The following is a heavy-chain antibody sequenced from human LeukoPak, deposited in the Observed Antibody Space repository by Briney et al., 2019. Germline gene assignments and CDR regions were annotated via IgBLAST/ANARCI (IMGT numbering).Heavy chain of an antibody. CDR3: ARRIQGMAPYYFDY. CDR2: INSDGGST. CDR1: GFTFSSYW. Sequence: GGSLRLSGTASGFTFSSYWMHWVRQAPGKGLVWVSRINSDGGSTSYADSVKGRFTIPRDNAKNTLYLQMNSLRAEDTAVYYCARRIQGMAPYYFDYWGQGTLVTVSS. J-gene: IGHJ4*02. D-gene: IGHD5-24*01. V-gene: IGHV3-74*01.